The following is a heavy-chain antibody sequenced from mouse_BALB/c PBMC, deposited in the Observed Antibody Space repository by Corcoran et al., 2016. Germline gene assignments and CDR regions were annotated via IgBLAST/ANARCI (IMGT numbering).Heavy chain of an antibody. CDR3: ARGDNWHFDY. V-gene: IGHV9-1*02. D-gene: IGHD4-1*01. Sequence: QIQLVQSGPELKKPGETVKISCKASGYTFTNYGMNWVKQAPGKGLKWMGWINTYTGEPTYADYFKGRFAFSLETSASTAYLQINNLKNEDMATYFCARGDNWHFDYWGQGTTLTVSS. J-gene: IGHJ2*01. CDR2: INTYTGEP. CDR1: GYTFTNYG.